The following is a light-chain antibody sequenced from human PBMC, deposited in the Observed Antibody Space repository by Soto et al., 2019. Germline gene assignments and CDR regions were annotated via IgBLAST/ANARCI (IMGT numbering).Light chain of an antibody. Sequence: SVLTQPASVSGSPGQSITISCTGTSSDVGGYNYVSWYQQHPRKAPKLMIYEVSNRPSGVSNRFSGSKSGNTASLTISGLQAEDEADYYCSSYTSSSTDVFGTGTKVTVL. CDR3: SSYTSSSTDV. CDR1: SSDVGGYNY. CDR2: EVS. J-gene: IGLJ1*01. V-gene: IGLV2-14*01.